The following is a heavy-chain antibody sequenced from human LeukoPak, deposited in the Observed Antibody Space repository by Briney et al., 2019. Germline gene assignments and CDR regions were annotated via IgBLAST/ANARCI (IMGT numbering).Heavy chain of an antibody. CDR1: GFTFDDYA. Sequence: SGGSLRLSCAASGFTFDDYAMHWVRQAPRKGLEWVSGISWNSGSIGYADSVKGRFTISRDNAKNSLYLQMNSLRAEDTAVYYCARCGTTRYSSGWGFDPWGQGTLVTVSS. J-gene: IGHJ5*02. D-gene: IGHD6-19*01. CDR2: ISWNSGSI. V-gene: IGHV3-9*01. CDR3: ARCGTTRYSSGWGFDP.